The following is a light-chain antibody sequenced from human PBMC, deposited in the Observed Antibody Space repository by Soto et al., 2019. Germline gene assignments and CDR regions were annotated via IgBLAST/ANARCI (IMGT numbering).Light chain of an antibody. CDR2: GAS. Sequence: EIVLTQSPGTLSLSPGERGTLSCRASQSVNGRYVAWYQQKPGQAPTLLIYGASSRATGIPDRFTGSGSGTDFTLIISRLEPEDVAVYYCQVYGASPPYTFVQGTKLEIK. V-gene: IGKV3-20*01. J-gene: IGKJ2*01. CDR3: QVYGASPPYT. CDR1: QSVNGRY.